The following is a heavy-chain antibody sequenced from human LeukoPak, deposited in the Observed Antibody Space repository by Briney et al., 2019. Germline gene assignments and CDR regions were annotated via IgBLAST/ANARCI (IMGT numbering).Heavy chain of an antibody. Sequence: ASVKVSCKASGYTFTDYFMHWVRQAPGQGLEWMGWINPNSGDTNFAQKFQGRVTMTRDTSISTAYMELSRLRSDDTAVYYCATDYGGHYYYYYMDVWGKGTTVTVSS. CDR2: INPNSGDT. CDR3: ATDYGGHYYYYYMDV. V-gene: IGHV1-2*02. D-gene: IGHD4-23*01. J-gene: IGHJ6*03. CDR1: GYTFTDYF.